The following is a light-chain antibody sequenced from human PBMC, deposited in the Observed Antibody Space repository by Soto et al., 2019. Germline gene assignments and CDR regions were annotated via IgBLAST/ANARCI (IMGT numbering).Light chain of an antibody. J-gene: IGKJ1*01. CDR2: DAS. Sequence: DIQMTQSPSTLSASVVDRVTITFRASQSISSWLAWYQQKPGKAPKLLIYDASSSESGVPSRFSGSGSGTEFTLTISSLQPDDFATYYCQQYNSYSPTFGQGTKVDIK. CDR3: QQYNSYSPT. CDR1: QSISSW. V-gene: IGKV1-5*01.